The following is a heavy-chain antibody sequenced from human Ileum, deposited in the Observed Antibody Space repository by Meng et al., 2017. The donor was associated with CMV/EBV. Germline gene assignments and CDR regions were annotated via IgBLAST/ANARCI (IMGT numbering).Heavy chain of an antibody. Sequence: QVQLQESGPGLVKPSETLSLTCTVSGGSVSSNYWSWIRQPPRKGLEWIGYIYNSENTNYSPSLKSRVTISVDTSKNQFSLNLRSVTAADTAVYYCARRSAIMESFDYWGQGTLVTVSS. J-gene: IGHJ4*02. CDR2: IYNSENT. D-gene: IGHD3-3*01. CDR3: ARRSAIMESFDY. CDR1: GGSVSSNY. V-gene: IGHV4-59*02.